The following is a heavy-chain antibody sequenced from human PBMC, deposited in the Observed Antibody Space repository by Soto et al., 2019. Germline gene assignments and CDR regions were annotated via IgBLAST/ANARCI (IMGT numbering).Heavy chain of an antibody. Sequence: ASVKVSCKASGYTFTSYDINWVRQATGQGLEWMGWMNPNSGNTGYAQKFQGRVTMTRNTSISTAYMELSSLRSEDTAVYYCARGEREYYDFWSGYYLGVGYYGMDVWGQGTTVTVSS. CDR1: GYTFTSYD. CDR3: ARGEREYYDFWSGYYLGVGYYGMDV. D-gene: IGHD3-3*01. J-gene: IGHJ6*02. CDR2: MNPNSGNT. V-gene: IGHV1-8*01.